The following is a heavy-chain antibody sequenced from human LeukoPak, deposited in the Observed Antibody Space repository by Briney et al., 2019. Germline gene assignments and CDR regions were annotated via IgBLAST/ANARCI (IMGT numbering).Heavy chain of an antibody. J-gene: IGHJ5*02. Sequence: GGSLRLSCAASGFTFSSYAMSWVRQAPGKGLEWVSTISGSGGSTYYADSVKGRFTISSDNSKNTLYLQMNSLRAEDTAVYYCANGGIVVVPAPFDPWGQGTLVTVSS. V-gene: IGHV3-23*01. CDR1: GFTFSSYA. CDR3: ANGGIVVVPAPFDP. CDR2: ISGSGGST. D-gene: IGHD2-2*01.